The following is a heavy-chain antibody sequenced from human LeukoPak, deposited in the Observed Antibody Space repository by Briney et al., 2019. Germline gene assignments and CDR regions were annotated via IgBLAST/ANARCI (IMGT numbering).Heavy chain of an antibody. CDR3: AKGGRTGYPFDS. D-gene: IGHD1-1*01. V-gene: IGHV3-30*02. CDR1: GFTFSGQG. CDR2: IGDDGSKK. Sequence: GGSLRLSCAASGFTFSGQGMHWVRQAPGKGLEWVTFIGDDGSKKYYADSVKGRFTISRDTSKNTLYLQMNSLRPEDTAVYYCAKGGRTGYPFDSWGQGTLVTVSS. J-gene: IGHJ4*02.